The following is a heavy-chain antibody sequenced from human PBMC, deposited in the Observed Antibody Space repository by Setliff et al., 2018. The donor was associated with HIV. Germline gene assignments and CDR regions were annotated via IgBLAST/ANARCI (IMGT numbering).Heavy chain of an antibody. CDR3: ARASDMLTAYYDHFDY. CDR1: GGSISSSRYY. D-gene: IGHD3-9*01. Sequence: SETLSLTCTVAGGSISSSRYYWGWIRPSPGKGLEWIGSIYYSGSTHYNPSLKSRVTISVDTSKNQFSLKVSSVTAADTAVYYCARASDMLTAYYDHFDYWGQGTLVTVSS. J-gene: IGHJ4*02. CDR2: IYYSGST. V-gene: IGHV4-39*07.